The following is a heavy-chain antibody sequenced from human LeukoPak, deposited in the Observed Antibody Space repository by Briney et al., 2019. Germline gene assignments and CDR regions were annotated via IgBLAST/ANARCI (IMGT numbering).Heavy chain of an antibody. CDR2: INPKSGGT. J-gene: IGHJ4*02. CDR3: ARDSGFCSGGSCWYFDY. Sequence: ASVKVSCKASGYTFTGYYMHWVRQAPGQGLEWMGWINPKSGGTNYAQKFQGRVTMTRDTSITTAYMELSRLRSDDTAVYYCARDSGFCSGGSCWYFDYWGQGTLVTVSS. V-gene: IGHV1-2*02. D-gene: IGHD2-15*01. CDR1: GYTFTGYY.